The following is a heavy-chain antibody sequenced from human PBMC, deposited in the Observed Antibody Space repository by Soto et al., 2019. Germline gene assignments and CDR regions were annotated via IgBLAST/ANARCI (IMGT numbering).Heavy chain of an antibody. D-gene: IGHD3-22*01. Sequence: GASVNVSCKASGFTFTSSAVRWVRQARGQRLEWIGWIVVGSGNTNYAQKFQERVTITRDMSTSTAYMELSSLRSEDTAVYYCAANEVIVVNYGMDVWGQGTTVTVSS. CDR3: AANEVIVVNYGMDV. V-gene: IGHV1-58*01. CDR1: GFTFTSSA. CDR2: IVVGSGNT. J-gene: IGHJ6*02.